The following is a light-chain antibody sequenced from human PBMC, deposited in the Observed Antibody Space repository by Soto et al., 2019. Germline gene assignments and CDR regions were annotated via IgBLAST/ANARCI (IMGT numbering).Light chain of an antibody. Sequence: QSALTQPASVSGSPGRSITISCTGTSSDVGGYNYVSWYQQHPGKAPKLLIYDVSNRPSGVSNRFSGSKSGHTASLTISGLQAEDEADYYCSSYTSSSTLGVFGTGTKLTVL. CDR3: SSYTSSSTLGV. CDR1: SSDVGGYNY. CDR2: DVS. V-gene: IGLV2-14*01. J-gene: IGLJ1*01.